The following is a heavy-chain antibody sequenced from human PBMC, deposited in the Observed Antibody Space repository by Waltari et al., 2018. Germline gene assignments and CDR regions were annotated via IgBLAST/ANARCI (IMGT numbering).Heavy chain of an antibody. V-gene: IGHV4-59*01. CDR3: ASEEGYSRPFDY. CDR2: IYYSGST. CDR1: GGSIRSYY. D-gene: IGHD3-22*01. Sequence: QVQLQESGPGLVKPSETLSLTCTVSGGSIRSYYWRWIRQPPGKGLEWIGYIYYSGSTNYNPSLKSRVTISVDTSKNQFSLKLSSVTAADTAVYYCASEEGYSRPFDYWGQGTLVTVSS. J-gene: IGHJ4*02.